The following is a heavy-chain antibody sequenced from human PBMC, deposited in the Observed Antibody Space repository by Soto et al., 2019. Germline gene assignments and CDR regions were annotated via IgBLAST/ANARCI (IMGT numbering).Heavy chain of an antibody. CDR2: ISSSSGYT. D-gene: IGHD6-6*01. V-gene: IGHV3-21*01. CDR1: GFSFSTYN. CDR3: VRLQEAVRPIRPFDC. J-gene: IGHJ4*02. Sequence: EVQLVESGGGLVKPGESLRLSCAASGFSFSTYNMNWVRQAPGKGLEWVSCISSSSGYTFYADSVKGRFTISRDNAKNSLYLQMNSVSVEDTAVYYCVRLQEAVRPIRPFDCWGQGTLVTVSS.